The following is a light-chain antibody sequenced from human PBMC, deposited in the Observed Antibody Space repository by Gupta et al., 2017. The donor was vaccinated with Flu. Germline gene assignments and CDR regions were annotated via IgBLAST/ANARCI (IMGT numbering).Light chain of an antibody. CDR1: SGHSSHA. V-gene: IGLV4-69*01. CDR2: LDSDGRH. Sequence: LVLTHSPSASASPGASVTITCTLSSGHSSHAIAWHQQQPEKGPQYLMNLDSDGRHCRVDGHPDRFTASSSGSERHPTIAGQHAADEDDYYCHTRVTGFVVFGGGTKLTVL. J-gene: IGLJ2*01. CDR3: HTRVTGFVV.